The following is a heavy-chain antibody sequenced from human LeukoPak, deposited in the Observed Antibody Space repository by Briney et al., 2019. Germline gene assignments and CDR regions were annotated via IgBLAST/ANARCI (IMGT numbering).Heavy chain of an antibody. J-gene: IGHJ4*02. CDR1: GYTFTSYG. Sequence: ASVTVSCTASGYTFTSYGISWVRQAPGQGLEWMGWISAYNGNTNYAQKLQGRVTMTTDTSTSTAYMELRSLRSDDTAVYYCARAPSAYSSGWYTYWGQGTLVTVSS. CDR2: ISAYNGNT. CDR3: ARAPSAYSSGWYTY. V-gene: IGHV1-18*01. D-gene: IGHD6-19*01.